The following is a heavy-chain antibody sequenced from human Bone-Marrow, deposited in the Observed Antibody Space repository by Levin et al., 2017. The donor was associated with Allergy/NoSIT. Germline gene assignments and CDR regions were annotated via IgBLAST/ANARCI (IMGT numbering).Heavy chain of an antibody. Sequence: PSQTLSLTCTVSGGSISSYYWSWIRQPPGKGLEWIGYIYYSGSTNYNPSLKSRVTISVDTSKNQFSLKLSSVTAAETAVYYCARGWEQWLVRECDAFDIWGQGTMVTVSS. D-gene: IGHD6-19*01. CDR3: ARGWEQWLVRECDAFDI. J-gene: IGHJ3*02. CDR1: GGSISSYY. V-gene: IGHV4-59*01. CDR2: IYYSGST.